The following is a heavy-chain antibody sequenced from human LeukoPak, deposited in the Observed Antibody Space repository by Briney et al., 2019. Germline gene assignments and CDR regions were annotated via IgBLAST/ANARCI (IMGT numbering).Heavy chain of an antibody. Sequence: SETLSLTCAVYGESFSGYYWSWIRQPPGKGLEWIGEINHSGSTNYNPSLKSRVTISVDTSKNQFSLKLSSVTAADTAVYYCARGGLRYFDWLSVWGQGTLVTVSS. CDR3: ARGGLRYFDWLSV. V-gene: IGHV4-34*01. CDR2: INHSGST. J-gene: IGHJ4*02. D-gene: IGHD3-9*01. CDR1: GESFSGYY.